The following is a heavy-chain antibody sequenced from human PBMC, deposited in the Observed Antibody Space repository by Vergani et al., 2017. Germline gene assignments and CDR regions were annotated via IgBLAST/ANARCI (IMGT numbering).Heavy chain of an antibody. CDR2: IIPLFGIA. D-gene: IGHD1-14*01. CDR1: GYTFTGYY. J-gene: IGHJ4*02. V-gene: IGHV1-69*09. CDR3: ASNPRLGCKPVH. Sequence: QVQLVQSGAEVKKPGASVKVFCKASGYTFTGYYMHWVRQAPGQGLEWMGRIIPLFGIANYAQKFQGRVTITADKSTSTAYMEFRSLRSEHTAVYYCASNPRLGCKPVHWGQGSLLTVSS.